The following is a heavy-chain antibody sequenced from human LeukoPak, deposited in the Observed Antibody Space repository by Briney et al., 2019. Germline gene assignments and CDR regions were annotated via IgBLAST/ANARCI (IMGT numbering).Heavy chain of an antibody. CDR1: GFTFSSYA. J-gene: IGHJ5*02. V-gene: IGHV3-30*04. CDR3: ARAVGTVRWFDP. CDR2: ISYDGSNK. Sequence: GGSLRLSCAASGFTFSSYAMHWVRQAPGKGLEWVAVISYDGSNKYYADSVKGRFTISRDNSKNTLYLQMNSLRAEDTAVYYCARAVGTVRWFDPWGQGTLVTVSS. D-gene: IGHD4-17*01.